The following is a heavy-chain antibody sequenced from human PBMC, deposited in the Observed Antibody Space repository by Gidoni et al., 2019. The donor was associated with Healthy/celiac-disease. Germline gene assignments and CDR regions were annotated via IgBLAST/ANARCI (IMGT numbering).Heavy chain of an antibody. CDR3: ARAGTVKYYYDPERTGFDY. V-gene: IGHV1-3*01. CDR1: GYTFTSYA. Sequence: QVQLVQSGAEVKKPGASVKVSCKASGYTFTSYAMHWVRQAPGQRLEWMGWINAGNGNTKYSQKFQGRVTITRDTSASTAYMELSSLRSEDTAVYYCARAGTVKYYYDPERTGFDYWGQGTLVTVSS. D-gene: IGHD3-22*01. J-gene: IGHJ4*02. CDR2: INAGNGNT.